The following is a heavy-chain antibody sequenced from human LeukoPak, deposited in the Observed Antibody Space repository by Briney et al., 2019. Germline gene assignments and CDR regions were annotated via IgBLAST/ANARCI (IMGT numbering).Heavy chain of an antibody. Sequence: GGSLRLSCAASGFTFSDYCMSWIRQAPGKGLEWVSYISSSGSTIYYADSVKGRFTISRDNAKNSLYLQMNSLRAEDTAVYYCAREGLDSGYENDAFDIWGQGTMVTVSS. J-gene: IGHJ3*02. CDR1: GFTFSDYC. CDR2: ISSSGSTI. D-gene: IGHD5-12*01. V-gene: IGHV3-11*01. CDR3: AREGLDSGYENDAFDI.